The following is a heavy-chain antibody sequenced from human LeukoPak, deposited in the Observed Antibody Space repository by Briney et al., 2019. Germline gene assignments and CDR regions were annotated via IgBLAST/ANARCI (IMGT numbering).Heavy chain of an antibody. Sequence: SETLSLTCTVSGGSISSSSYYWAWIRQPPGKGLEWIGRIYYSGSTYHNPSLKSRVTISVDTSKNQFSLKLTSVTAADTAAYYCARVWGYCSSATCYLSWIDPWGQGTLVTVSS. CDR3: ARVWGYCSSATCYLSWIDP. J-gene: IGHJ5*02. V-gene: IGHV4-39*01. CDR1: GGSISSSSYY. D-gene: IGHD2-2*01. CDR2: IYYSGST.